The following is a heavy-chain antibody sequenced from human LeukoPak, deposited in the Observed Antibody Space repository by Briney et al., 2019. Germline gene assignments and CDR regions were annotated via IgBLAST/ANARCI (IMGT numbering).Heavy chain of an antibody. J-gene: IGHJ4*02. V-gene: IGHV3-23*01. D-gene: IGHD3-22*01. Sequence: GGSLRLSCAASGFTFNIYPMSWVRQALGKGLEWVSAITGSGGSTYYADSVKGRFTISRDNSKNTLYLQMNSLRAEDTAVYYCAEDPTTTYNYESSGDFDYWGQGTLVTVSS. CDR3: AEDPTTTYNYESSGDFDY. CDR1: GFTFNIYP. CDR2: ITGSGGST.